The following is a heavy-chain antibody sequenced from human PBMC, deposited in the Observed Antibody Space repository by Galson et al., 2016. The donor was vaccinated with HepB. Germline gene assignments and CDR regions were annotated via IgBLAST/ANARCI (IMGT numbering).Heavy chain of an antibody. CDR1: GFSFSNYS. CDR3: ARDTAMADNYYYGMDV. D-gene: IGHD5-18*01. Sequence: SLRLSCAASGFSFSNYSMNWVRQAPGKGLEWVSSNSSALSYIYYADSVKGRFTISRDNAKNLLSLQMNSLRAEDTAVYYCARDTAMADNYYYGMDVWGKGTTVTVSS. CDR2: NSSALSYI. V-gene: IGHV3-21*01. J-gene: IGHJ6*04.